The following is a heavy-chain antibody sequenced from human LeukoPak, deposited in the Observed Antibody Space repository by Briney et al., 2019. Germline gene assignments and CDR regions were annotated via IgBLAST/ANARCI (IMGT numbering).Heavy chain of an antibody. CDR1: GGSIISSGNY. V-gene: IGHV4-39*01. CDR2: IYYSGNT. Sequence: PSETLSLTCSVSGGSIISSGNYWAWIRQAPGKGLEWIVDIYYSGNTYYNPSLKSRVTISVDTSKNQFSLKMTSVTAADTAVYYCARKFRERYFDHWGQGILVTVSS. J-gene: IGHJ4*02. CDR3: ARKFRERYFDH. D-gene: IGHD5-24*01.